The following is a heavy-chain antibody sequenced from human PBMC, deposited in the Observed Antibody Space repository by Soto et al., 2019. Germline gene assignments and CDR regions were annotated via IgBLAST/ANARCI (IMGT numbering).Heavy chain of an antibody. CDR1: GFTFDDYA. Sequence: EVQLVESGGGLVQPGRSLRLSCAASGFTFDDYAMHWVRQAPGKGLEWVSGISGNSGSIGYADSVKGRFTISRDNAKNSLYLQMNSLRAEDTALYYCAKDMGIGYDFPPYSYYYYMDVWGKGTTVTVSS. J-gene: IGHJ6*03. V-gene: IGHV3-9*01. D-gene: IGHD5-12*01. CDR2: ISGNSGSI. CDR3: AKDMGIGYDFPPYSYYYYMDV.